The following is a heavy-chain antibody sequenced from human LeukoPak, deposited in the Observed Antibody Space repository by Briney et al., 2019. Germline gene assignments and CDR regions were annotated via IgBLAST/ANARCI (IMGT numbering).Heavy chain of an antibody. J-gene: IGHJ4*02. V-gene: IGHV4-39*01. CDR2: IYYSGSS. CDR3: ARHMPLRITMVRGVIDN. Sequence: SDTLSLTCTVSGGSISTNGYYWGWIRQPPGKGLEWIVTIYYSGSSYYNPSLRSRVSISVDTSRTQFSLRLSSVTAADTAVYYCARHMPLRITMVRGVIDNWGQGALVTVST. D-gene: IGHD3-10*01. CDR1: GGSISTNGYY.